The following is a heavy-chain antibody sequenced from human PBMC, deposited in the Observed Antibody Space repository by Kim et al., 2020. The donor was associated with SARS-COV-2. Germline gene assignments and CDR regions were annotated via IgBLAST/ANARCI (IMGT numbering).Heavy chain of an antibody. J-gene: IGHJ4*02. D-gene: IGHD3-10*01. Sequence: PSLKSRVTISVDTSKNQFSLKLSSVTAADTAVYYCARLAPLYYYGSGEDYWGQGTLVTVSS. V-gene: IGHV4-39*01. CDR3: ARLAPLYYYGSGEDY.